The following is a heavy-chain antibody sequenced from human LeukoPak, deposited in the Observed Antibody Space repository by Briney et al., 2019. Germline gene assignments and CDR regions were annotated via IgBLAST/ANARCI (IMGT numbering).Heavy chain of an antibody. V-gene: IGHV1-24*01. J-gene: IGHJ4*02. CDR3: ARERSQWELWLM. D-gene: IGHD1-26*01. CDR2: FDPEDGET. CDR1: GYTLTELS. Sequence: AASVKVSCKVSGYTLTELSMHWVRQAPGRGLEWMGGFDPEDGETIYAQKFQGRVTITRDTSASTAYMELSSLRSEDTAVYYCARERSQWELWLMWGQGTLVTVSS.